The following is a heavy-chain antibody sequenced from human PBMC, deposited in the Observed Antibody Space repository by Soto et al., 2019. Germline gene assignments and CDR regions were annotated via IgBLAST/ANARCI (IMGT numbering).Heavy chain of an antibody. D-gene: IGHD2-15*01. CDR3: AKYCSANSCQSLDAFDM. CDR2: IYYRGIT. V-gene: IGHV4-31*03. CDR1: GGSISSDDYY. J-gene: IGHJ3*02. Sequence: VQLRESGPGLVKPSQTLSLTCTVSGGSISSDDYYWTWIRQYAGKGLEWIGHIYYRGITNYNSSLRSRVTISVDTSKNQFSLRLSSVTAADTALYYCAKYCSANSCQSLDAFDMWGQGTMVTVSS.